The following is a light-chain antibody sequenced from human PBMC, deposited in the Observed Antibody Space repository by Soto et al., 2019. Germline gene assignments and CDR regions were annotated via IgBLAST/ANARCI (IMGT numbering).Light chain of an antibody. CDR1: QSVSSK. CDR2: GAS. Sequence: EIVMTQSPATLSLSPGERVTLSCRASQSVSSKLAWYQQKPGQAPRLLIYGASIRATDIPARFSGSGSGTEFTLTISRLQSEDFAIFYCQQCSNWPYTFGQGTKVDIK. V-gene: IGKV3-15*01. CDR3: QQCSNWPYT. J-gene: IGKJ2*01.